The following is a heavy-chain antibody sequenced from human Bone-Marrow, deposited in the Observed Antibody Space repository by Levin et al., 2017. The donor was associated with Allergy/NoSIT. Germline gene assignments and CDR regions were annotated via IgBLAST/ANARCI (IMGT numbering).Heavy chain of an antibody. CDR1: GYTFNDYY. J-gene: IGHJ4*02. V-gene: IGHV1-2*02. CDR3: ARGLGKHILGGYGDLTIDY. D-gene: IGHD4-17*01. CDR2: ISADSGAT. Sequence: EASVKVSCKASGYTFNDYYLHWVRQAPGQGLEWMGWISADSGATNYAQKFQGRVTMTRDTSITTAYMELSRLTADDTAIYYCARGLGKHILGGYGDLTIDYWGQGTQVTVSS.